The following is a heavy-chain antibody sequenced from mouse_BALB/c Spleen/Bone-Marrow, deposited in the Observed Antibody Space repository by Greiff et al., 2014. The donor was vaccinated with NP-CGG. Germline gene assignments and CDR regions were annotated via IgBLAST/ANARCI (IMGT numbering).Heavy chain of an antibody. J-gene: IGHJ3*01. Sequence: QVQLQQPGAEVVKPGAPVKPSCKASGYTFTRYWMHWVRQRPGRGLEWIGKIDPSDSGTHYNHEFKDKATLTVDKSSSTAYIQLSSLTSEDSAVYFCARSGGNYVAWFVYWGQGTLVTVSP. CDR1: GYTFTRYW. V-gene: IGHV1-69*02. D-gene: IGHD2-1*01. CDR2: IDPSDSGT. CDR3: ARSGGNYVAWFVY.